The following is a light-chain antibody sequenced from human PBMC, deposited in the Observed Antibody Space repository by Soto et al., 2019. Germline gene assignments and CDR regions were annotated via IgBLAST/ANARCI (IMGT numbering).Light chain of an antibody. Sequence: DIVVTQSPDSLAVSLGERATINCKSSQNVLYRSKVKNYLPRYLQKPGQPRKLLIYWASTRDSGVPDRISGGGSGTDFTLATSSLQAADVTVFYCQQNYATPRTFGQGTKVKIK. CDR1: QNVLYRSKVKNY. CDR3: QQNYATPRT. V-gene: IGKV4-1*01. J-gene: IGKJ1*01. CDR2: WAS.